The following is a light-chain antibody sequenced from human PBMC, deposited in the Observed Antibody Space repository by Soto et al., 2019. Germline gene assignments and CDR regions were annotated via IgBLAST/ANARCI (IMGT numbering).Light chain of an antibody. J-gene: IGLJ1*01. CDR1: SSDVGGYNY. CDR2: EVN. CDR3: SSYAGSSNV. Sequence: HSALTQPPSAPGPPGQSSPTSCTGTSSDVGGYNYVSWYQQHPGKAPKLMIYEVNKRPSGVPDRFSGSKSGNTASLTVSGLQAEDEADYYCSSYAGSSNVFGTGTKVTVL. V-gene: IGLV2-8*01.